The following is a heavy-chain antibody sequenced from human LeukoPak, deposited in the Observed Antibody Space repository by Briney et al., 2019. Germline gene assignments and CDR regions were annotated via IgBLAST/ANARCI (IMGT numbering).Heavy chain of an antibody. V-gene: IGHV1-3*01. CDR2: INAGNGNT. CDR1: GYTFTSYA. J-gene: IGHJ5*02. CDR3: ARDSGSGWQNWFDP. Sequence: ASVKVSCKASGYTFTSYAMHWVRQAPGQRLEWMGWINAGNGNTKYSQKFQGRVTITADESTSTAYMELSSLRSEDTAVYYCARDSGSGWQNWFDPWGQGTLVTVSS. D-gene: IGHD6-19*01.